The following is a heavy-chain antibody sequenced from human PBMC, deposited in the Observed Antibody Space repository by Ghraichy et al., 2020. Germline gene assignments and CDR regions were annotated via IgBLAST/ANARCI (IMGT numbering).Heavy chain of an antibody. V-gene: IGHV3-11*03. Sequence: GGSLRLSCAASGFSFRAYFMSWVRQAPGKGLEWISHISSTGSNTNYAESVRGRFMISRDNAENSLFLQMDGRRADDTAVYYCARIGPSGNYQHLFDNWGQGTLVTVSS. CDR1: GFSFRAYF. J-gene: IGHJ4*02. CDR2: ISSTGSNT. D-gene: IGHD1-26*01. CDR3: ARIGPSGNYQHLFDN.